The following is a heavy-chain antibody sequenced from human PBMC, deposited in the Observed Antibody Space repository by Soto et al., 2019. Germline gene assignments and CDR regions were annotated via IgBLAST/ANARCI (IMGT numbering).Heavy chain of an antibody. CDR2: IIPIFGTA. Sequence: QVQLVQSGAEVKKPGSSVKVSCKASGGTFSSYAISWVRQAPGQGLEWMGGIIPIFGTANYAQKFQGRVTITADECTSTAYMELSSLRSEDTAVYSCARANAREMATVWGQGTLVTVSS. CDR3: ARANAREMATV. V-gene: IGHV1-69*12. J-gene: IGHJ4*02. CDR1: GGTFSSYA. D-gene: IGHD4-4*01.